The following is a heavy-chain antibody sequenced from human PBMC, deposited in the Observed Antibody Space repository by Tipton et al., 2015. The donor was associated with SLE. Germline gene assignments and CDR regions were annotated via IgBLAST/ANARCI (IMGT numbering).Heavy chain of an antibody. CDR1: GFIFDDFA. CDR2: IGWSGHNT. CDR3: AKVVTGSSYYLDV. D-gene: IGHD2-21*02. J-gene: IGHJ6*03. V-gene: IGHV3-43D*03. Sequence: SLRLSCAASGFIFDDFAMHWARQPPGKGLEWVSLIGWSGHNTYYADSVKGRFTISRDNGRNFLYLQMNSLRPEDTALYYCAKVVTGSSYYLDVWGKGTTVTVSS.